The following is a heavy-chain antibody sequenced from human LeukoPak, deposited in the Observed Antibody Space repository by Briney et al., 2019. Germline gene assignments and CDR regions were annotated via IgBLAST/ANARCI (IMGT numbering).Heavy chain of an antibody. V-gene: IGHV3-33*01. CDR3: ARDDALGDNALDI. J-gene: IGHJ3*02. CDR2: ILNDGSQE. D-gene: IGHD3-16*01. Sequence: GGSLRLSCAASGFTFSSYGMHWVRQAPGKGLEWVAVILNDGSQEKYADSVKGRFTISRDNSKNTLFLQMNSLRAEDTAVYYCARDDALGDNALDIWGQGAMVTVSS. CDR1: GFTFSSYG.